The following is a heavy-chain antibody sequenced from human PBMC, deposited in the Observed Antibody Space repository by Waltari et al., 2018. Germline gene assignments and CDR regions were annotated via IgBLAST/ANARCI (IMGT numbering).Heavy chain of an antibody. Sequence: FSVNSLWPLWVCQDPRKGVEWVANRDEEGSRTCYLASVKGRLTISRDKAKNSLTLEMNSLRAEDTAVYYCGRGIDLWGQGTLVTVSS. J-gene: IGHJ4*02. D-gene: IGHD3-9*01. V-gene: IGHV3-7*01. CDR1: FSVNSLW. CDR2: RDEEGSRT. CDR3: GRGIDL.